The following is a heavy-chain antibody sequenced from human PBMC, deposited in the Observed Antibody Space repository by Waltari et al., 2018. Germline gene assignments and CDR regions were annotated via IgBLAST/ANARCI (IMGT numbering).Heavy chain of an antibody. V-gene: IGHV1-69*13. J-gene: IGHJ6*03. CDR2: IIPIFGTP. CDR1: GGTFSSYA. Sequence: QVQLVQSGAEVKKPGSSVKVSCKASGGTFSSYAISWVRQAPGQGLEWMGRIIPIFGTPNYAQKFQGRVTITADKATSTAYMELSSLRSEDTAVYYCARDRIVPAASYYYYYYMDVWGKGTTVTISS. CDR3: ARDRIVPAASYYYYYYMDV. D-gene: IGHD2-2*01.